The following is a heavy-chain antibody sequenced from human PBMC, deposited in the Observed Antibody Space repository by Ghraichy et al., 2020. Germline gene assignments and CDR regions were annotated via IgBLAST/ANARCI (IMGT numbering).Heavy chain of an antibody. Sequence: GGSLRLSCTASGFTFSSYAMSWVRQAPGKGLEWVSGISGSGGSTYYADSVKGRFTISRDNSKNTLYLQMSSLRAEDTAVYYCGSANSGSYSGWGQGTVVTVSS. CDR1: GFTFSSYA. CDR2: ISGSGGST. V-gene: IGHV3-23*01. D-gene: IGHD1-26*01. J-gene: IGHJ4*02. CDR3: GSANSGSYSG.